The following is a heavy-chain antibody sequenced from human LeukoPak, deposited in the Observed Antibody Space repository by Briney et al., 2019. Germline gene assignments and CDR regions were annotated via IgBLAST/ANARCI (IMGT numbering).Heavy chain of an antibody. CDR3: AKVPYYYGSGSYYKPKKAYYYYMDV. Sequence: PGGSLRLSCAASGFTFSSYGMSWVRQAPGKGLEWVSAISGSGGSTYYADSVKGRFTISRDNSKNTLYLQMNSLRAEDTAVYYCAKVPYYYGSGSYYKPKKAYYYYMDVWGKGTTVTISS. D-gene: IGHD3-10*01. V-gene: IGHV3-23*01. CDR1: GFTFSSYG. J-gene: IGHJ6*03. CDR2: ISGSGGST.